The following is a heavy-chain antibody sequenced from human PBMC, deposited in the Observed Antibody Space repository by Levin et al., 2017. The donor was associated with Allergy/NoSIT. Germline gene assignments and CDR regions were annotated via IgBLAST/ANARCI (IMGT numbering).Heavy chain of an antibody. CDR3: TRDPTYFFDSGGYYDAFDI. D-gene: IGHD3-22*01. Sequence: GGSLRLSCTASGFTFSTFWMNWVRQAPGTGLEWVANIRGDGGVTYYVDSVKGRFTISRDNSRNSLFLQMNSLRAEDTAVYYCTRDPTYFFDSGGYYDAFDIWGQGRMVTVSS. CDR1: GFTFSTFW. CDR2: IRGDGGVT. V-gene: IGHV3-7*01. J-gene: IGHJ3*02.